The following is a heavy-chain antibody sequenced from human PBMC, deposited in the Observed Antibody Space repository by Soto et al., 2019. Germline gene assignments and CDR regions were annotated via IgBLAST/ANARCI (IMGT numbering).Heavy chain of an antibody. J-gene: IGHJ4*02. D-gene: IGHD1-26*01. CDR1: GFTFGNYA. V-gene: IGHV3-23*01. CDR2: ISGGGSSI. Sequence: EVQLLESGGGLVQPGGSLRLSCEASGFTFGNYAMTWVRQTPGKGLEWVAAISGGGSSIFSADSVKGRFTISRDNSNNTLYLQMNNLRAEATAIYYCAKDAPYSGRYLRGLGRFAYWGQGTLVTVPS. CDR3: AKDAPYSGRYLRGLGRFAY.